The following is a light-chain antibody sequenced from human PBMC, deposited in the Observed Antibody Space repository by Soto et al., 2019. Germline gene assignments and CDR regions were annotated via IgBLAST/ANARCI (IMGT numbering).Light chain of an antibody. CDR2: KAS. J-gene: IGKJ2*01. CDR1: QNVSNW. CDR3: QQYSKEST. Sequence: DVEMTQSPSTLPTSIGDRVTINCRASQNVSNWLAWYQQKPGKAPKLLIYKASRLESGVPSRFSAGGSGTDFTPTINSLQSDDFATYFCQQYSKESTFGQGTKLEIK. V-gene: IGKV1-5*03.